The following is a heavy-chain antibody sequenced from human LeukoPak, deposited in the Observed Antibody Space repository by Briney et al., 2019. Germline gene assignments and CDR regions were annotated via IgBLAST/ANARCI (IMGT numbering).Heavy chain of an antibody. CDR1: GFTFSDCD. Sequence: GESLRLSCTASGFTFSDCDMSWFRQAPGKGLQCVSSISYMGDHRYYADSAKGRFTISRDNAKNSLYLQMDNLRADDTAVYYCGKAFPPLRVAAAGDSWGQGTLVTVSS. V-gene: IGHV3-21*06. J-gene: IGHJ4*02. CDR3: GKAFPPLRVAAAGDS. D-gene: IGHD6-25*01. CDR2: ISYMGDHR.